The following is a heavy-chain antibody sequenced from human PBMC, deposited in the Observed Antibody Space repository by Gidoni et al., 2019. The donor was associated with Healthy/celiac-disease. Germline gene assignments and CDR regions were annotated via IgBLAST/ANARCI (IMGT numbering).Heavy chain of an antibody. Sequence: QVQLVESGGGVVQPGRSLRLSCAASGFTFSSYGMHWVRQAPGKGLEWVAVIWYDGSNKYYADSVKGRFTISRDNSKNTLYLQMNSLRAEDTAVYYCARDDRSIGWFDPWGQGTLVTVSS. CDR2: IWYDGSNK. CDR1: GFTFSSYG. CDR3: ARDDRSIGWFDP. J-gene: IGHJ5*02. V-gene: IGHV3-33*01.